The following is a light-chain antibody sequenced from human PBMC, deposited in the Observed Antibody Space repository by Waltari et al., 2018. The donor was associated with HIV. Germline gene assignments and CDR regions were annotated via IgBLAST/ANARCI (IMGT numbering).Light chain of an antibody. Sequence: QSVLTQPPSVSGAPGQRVIISCTGSSSNIGATFDVHWYQLLPATAPKLLIYATANRPSGGPDRFSCAKSGTSASLAIPGLQAEDEAEYYCQSFDSSLNAYVFGPGTTVVVL. CDR2: ATA. J-gene: IGLJ1*01. CDR1: SSNIGATFD. CDR3: QSFDSSLNAYV. V-gene: IGLV1-40*02.